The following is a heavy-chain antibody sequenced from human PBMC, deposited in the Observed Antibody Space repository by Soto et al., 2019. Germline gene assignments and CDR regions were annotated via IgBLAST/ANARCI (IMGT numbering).Heavy chain of an antibody. J-gene: IGHJ4*02. Sequence: EVQLVESGGGLVQPGGSLRVSCAASGFTFTSYWMSWVRQAPGKGLEWVANIKEDGSAEYYLDSVKGGFTISRDNAKNSLYLQMSSLRAEDTAVYYCAREDFYRFDYWGQGNLVTVSS. CDR1: GFTFTSYW. CDR3: AREDFYRFDY. V-gene: IGHV3-7*01. CDR2: IKEDGSAE.